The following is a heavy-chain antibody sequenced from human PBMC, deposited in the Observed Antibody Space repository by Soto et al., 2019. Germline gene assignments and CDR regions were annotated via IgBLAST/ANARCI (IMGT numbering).Heavy chain of an antibody. V-gene: IGHV4-30-4*08. CDR2: IYYTGTT. CDR3: GTGLQVYGTNWVDS. Sequence: SETLSLTCSVSGASIRSGRYYWSWIRQSPGRGLEWIGYIYYTGTTHYNPAVKIQVTILLHNSKAQCSLTSTSVTAADTAIYYCGTGLQVYGTNWVDSWGQGTQVTVSS. CDR1: GASIRSGRYY. J-gene: IGHJ5*01. D-gene: IGHD6-6*01.